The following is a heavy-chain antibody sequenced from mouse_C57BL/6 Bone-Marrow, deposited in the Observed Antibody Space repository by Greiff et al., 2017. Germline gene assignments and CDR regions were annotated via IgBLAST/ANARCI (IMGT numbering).Heavy chain of an antibody. CDR3: TRGRVYDVDAMDY. CDR1: GFTFSSYA. J-gene: IGHJ4*01. D-gene: IGHD2-12*01. Sequence: EVKLVESGEGLVKPGGSLKLSCAASGFTFSSYAMSWVRQTPEKRLAWVAYISSGGDYIYYADTVKGRFTISRDNARNTLYLQMSSLKSEDTAMYYCTRGRVYDVDAMDYWGQGTSVTVSS. CDR2: ISSGGDYI. V-gene: IGHV5-9-1*02.